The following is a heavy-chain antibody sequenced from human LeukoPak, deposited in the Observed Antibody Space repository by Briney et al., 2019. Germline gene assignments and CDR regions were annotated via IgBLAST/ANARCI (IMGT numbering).Heavy chain of an antibody. CDR2: MNPNSGNT. Sequence: ASVKVSCKASGYTFTSYDINWVRQATGQGLEWMGRMNPNSGNTGYAQKFQGRVTMTRNTSISTAYMELSSLRSEDTAVYYCAREKVVVAATPVMRYYGMDVWGQGTTVTVSS. J-gene: IGHJ6*02. CDR1: GYTFTSYD. D-gene: IGHD2-15*01. CDR3: AREKVVVAATPVMRYYGMDV. V-gene: IGHV1-8*01.